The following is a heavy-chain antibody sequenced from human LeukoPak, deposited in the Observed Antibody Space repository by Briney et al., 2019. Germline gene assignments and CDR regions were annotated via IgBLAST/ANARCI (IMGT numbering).Heavy chain of an antibody. V-gene: IGHV4-38-2*02. CDR2: IYHSGST. Sequence: SSETLSLTCTVSGYSISSGYYWGWIRQPPGKGLEWIGSIYHSGSTYYNPSLKSRVTISVDTSKNQFSLKLSSVTAADTAVYYCASIWFGEFLSEFHWGQGTLVTVSS. J-gene: IGHJ4*02. CDR3: ASIWFGEFLSEFH. D-gene: IGHD3-10*01. CDR1: GYSISSGYY.